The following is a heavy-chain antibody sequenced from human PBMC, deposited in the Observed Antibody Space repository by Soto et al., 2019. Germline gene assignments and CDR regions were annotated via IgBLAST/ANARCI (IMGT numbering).Heavy chain of an antibody. D-gene: IGHD2-21*02. CDR1: GFTFSSYG. V-gene: IGHV3-30*18. CDR3: AKDIRFVVVTAMPSSLAYYGLDV. CDR2: ISYDGSNK. J-gene: IGHJ6*02. Sequence: PGGSLRLSCAASGFTFSSYGMHWVRQAPGKGLEWVAVISYDGSNKYYADSVKGRFTISRDNSKNTLYLQMNSLRAEDTAVYYCAKDIRFVVVTAMPSSLAYYGLDVWGQGTTVTVSS.